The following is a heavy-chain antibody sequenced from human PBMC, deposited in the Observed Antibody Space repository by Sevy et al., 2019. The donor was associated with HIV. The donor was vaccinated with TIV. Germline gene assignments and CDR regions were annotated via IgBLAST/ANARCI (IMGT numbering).Heavy chain of an antibody. V-gene: IGHV3-30*02. CDR2: IRYDGSNK. CDR3: ARGTPAFGTGGVCFNWFDP. D-gene: IGHD2-8*02. CDR1: RFSFNGYG. J-gene: IGHJ5*02. Sequence: GGSLRLSCAASRFSFNGYGMHWVRQAPGKGLEWVAFIRYDGSNKYYADSVKGRFTISRDDSKNTLYLQMNSLRAEDTALYYCARGTPAFGTGGVCFNWFDPWGQGTLVTVSS.